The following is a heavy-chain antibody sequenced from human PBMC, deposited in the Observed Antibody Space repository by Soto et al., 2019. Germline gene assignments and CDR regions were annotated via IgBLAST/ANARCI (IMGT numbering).Heavy chain of an antibody. D-gene: IGHD3-3*01. V-gene: IGHV4-30-2*01. J-gene: IGHJ4*02. Sequence: QLQLQESGSGLVKPSQTLSLTCAVSGGSISSGGYSWSWIRQPPGKGLEWIGYIYHSGSTYYNPSLKGRVTLSVDRSKNQFSLKLSSVTAADTAVYYCARGLVLEWLFDYWGQGTLVTVSS. CDR3: ARGLVLEWLFDY. CDR1: GGSISSGGYS. CDR2: IYHSGST.